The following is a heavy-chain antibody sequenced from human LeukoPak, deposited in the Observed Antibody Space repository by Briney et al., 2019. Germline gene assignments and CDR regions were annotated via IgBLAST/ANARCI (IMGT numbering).Heavy chain of an antibody. V-gene: IGHV1-18*01. CDR1: GYTFTSYG. J-gene: IGHJ6*02. Sequence: ASVKVSCKASGYTFTSYGISWVRQAPGQGLEWMGWISAYNGNTNYAQKLQGRVTMTTDTSTSTAYMGLRSLRSDDTAVYYCATSLLWFGESDYYYYGMDVWGQGTTVTVSS. CDR2: ISAYNGNT. CDR3: ATSLLWFGESDYYYYGMDV. D-gene: IGHD3-10*01.